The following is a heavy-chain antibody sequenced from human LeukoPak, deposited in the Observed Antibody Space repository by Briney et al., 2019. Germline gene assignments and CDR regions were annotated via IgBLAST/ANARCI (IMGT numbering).Heavy chain of an antibody. CDR2: IKEDGSEK. CDR1: GFTFSIYW. J-gene: IGHJ4*02. D-gene: IGHD6-25*01. CDR3: ARAQSSGLDN. Sequence: GGSLRLSCAASGFTFSIYWMTWVRQAPGEGLEWVANIKEDGSEKHYVDSVKARFSISRDNARNSLHLQMNSLRVEDTAVYYCARAQSSGLDNWGQGTLVTVSS. V-gene: IGHV3-7*01.